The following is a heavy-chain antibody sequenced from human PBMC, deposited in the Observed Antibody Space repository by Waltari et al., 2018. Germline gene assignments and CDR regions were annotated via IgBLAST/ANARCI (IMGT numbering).Heavy chain of an antibody. CDR3: ARGGRVVVTFYDY. CDR2: INHSGST. CDR1: GGSFSGYY. D-gene: IGHD3-22*01. J-gene: IGHJ4*02. V-gene: IGHV4-34*01. Sequence: QVQLQQWGAGLLKPSETLSLTCAVYGGSFSGYYWSWIRQPPGKGLGWIGEINHSGSTNYNPSRKSRVTISVDTSKNQFSLKLSSVTAADTAVYYCARGGRVVVTFYDYWGQGTLVTVSS.